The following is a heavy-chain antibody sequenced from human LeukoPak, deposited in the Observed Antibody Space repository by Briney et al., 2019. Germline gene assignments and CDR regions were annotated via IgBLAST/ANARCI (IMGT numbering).Heavy chain of an antibody. CDR2: ISSSSIYI. CDR1: GFTFNVYN. J-gene: IGHJ4*02. Sequence: PGGFLRLSCAASGFTFNVYNMNWVRQAPGKGLEWVSSISSSSIYIYYADSVKGRFTISRDNANNSLYLQMNSLRAEDTAVYYCARDQRFGHFDSWGQGTLVTVSS. D-gene: IGHD3-10*01. CDR3: ARDQRFGHFDS. V-gene: IGHV3-21*01.